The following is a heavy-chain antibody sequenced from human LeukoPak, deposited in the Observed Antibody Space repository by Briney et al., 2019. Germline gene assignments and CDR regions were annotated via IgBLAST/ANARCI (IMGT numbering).Heavy chain of an antibody. CDR3: ARDSHITIFGVVDDAFDI. V-gene: IGHV4-34*01. CDR2: INHSGST. D-gene: IGHD3-3*01. Sequence: SETLSLTCAVYGGSFSGYYWSWIRQPPGKGLEWIGEINHSGSTNYNPSLKSRVTISVDTSKNQFSLKLSSVTAADTAVYYCARDSHITIFGVVDDAFDIWGQGTMVTVSS. J-gene: IGHJ3*02. CDR1: GGSFSGYY.